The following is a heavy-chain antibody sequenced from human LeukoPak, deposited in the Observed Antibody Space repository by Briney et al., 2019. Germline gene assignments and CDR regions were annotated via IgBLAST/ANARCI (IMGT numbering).Heavy chain of an antibody. D-gene: IGHD2-2*01. J-gene: IGHJ5*02. CDR3: ARTTEDCSSTSCYQYWFDP. CDR2: IYYSGIT. Sequence: SETLSLTCAVYGGSFSGYYWSWIRQPPGKGLEWIGSIYYSGITNYNPSLKSRVTISVDTSKNQFSLKLNSVTAADTAVYYCARTTEDCSSTSCYQYWFDPWGQGTLVTVSS. V-gene: IGHV4-59*01. CDR1: GGSFSGYY.